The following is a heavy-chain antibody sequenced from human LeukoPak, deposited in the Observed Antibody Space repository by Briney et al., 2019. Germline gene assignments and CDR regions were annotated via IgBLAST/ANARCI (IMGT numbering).Heavy chain of an antibody. D-gene: IGHD2-15*01. CDR1: GGSISSSRYY. CDR2: IYYSGST. Sequence: KPSETLSLTCTISGGSISSSRYYWGWIRQPPGKGLEWIGSIYYSGSTYYNPSLKSRVTISVDTSKNQFSLKLSSVTAADTAVYYCARGLRGRRVAAAPFDPWGQGTLVTVSS. V-gene: IGHV4-39*07. J-gene: IGHJ5*02. CDR3: ARGLRGRRVAAAPFDP.